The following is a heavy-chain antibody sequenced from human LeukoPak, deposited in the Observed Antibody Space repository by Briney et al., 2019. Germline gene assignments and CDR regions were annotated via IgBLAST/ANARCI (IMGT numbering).Heavy chain of an antibody. CDR3: ARDAVTTYYYYYGMDV. CDR1: GGTFSSYA. D-gene: IGHD4-17*01. V-gene: IGHV1-69*04. CDR2: IIPILGIA. J-gene: IGHJ6*02. Sequence: SVKVSCKASGGTFSSYAISWVRQAPGQGLEWMGRIIPILGIANYAQKFQGRVTITADKSTSTAYMELSSLRSEDTAVYYCARDAVTTYYYYYGMDVWGQGTTVTVSS.